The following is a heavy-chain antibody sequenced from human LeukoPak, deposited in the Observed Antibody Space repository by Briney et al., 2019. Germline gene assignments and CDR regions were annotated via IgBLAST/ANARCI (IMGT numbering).Heavy chain of an antibody. V-gene: IGHV4-59*12. CDR1: GGSISSYY. D-gene: IGHD3-22*01. CDR2: IYYSGST. Sequence: KPSETLSLTCTVSGGSISSYYWSWIRQPPGKGLEWIGSIYYSGSTYYNPSLKSRVTISVDTSKNQFSLKLSPVTAADTAVYYCARSSEGRYYYDSSGFSYYYYYMDVWGKGTTVTISS. J-gene: IGHJ6*03. CDR3: ARSSEGRYYYDSSGFSYYYYYMDV.